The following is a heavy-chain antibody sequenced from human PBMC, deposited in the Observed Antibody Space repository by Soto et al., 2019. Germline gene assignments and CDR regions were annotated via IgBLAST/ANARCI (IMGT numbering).Heavy chain of an antibody. Sequence: GASVKVSCKASGYTFTSYDINWVRQATGQGLEWMGWMNPNSGNTGYAQKFQGRVTMTRNTSISTAYMELSSLRSEDTAVYYCARVVSFQAQQLVDYWGQGTLVTVSS. CDR3: ARVVSFQAQQLVDY. CDR2: MNPNSGNT. J-gene: IGHJ4*02. CDR1: GYTFTSYD. D-gene: IGHD6-13*01. V-gene: IGHV1-8*01.